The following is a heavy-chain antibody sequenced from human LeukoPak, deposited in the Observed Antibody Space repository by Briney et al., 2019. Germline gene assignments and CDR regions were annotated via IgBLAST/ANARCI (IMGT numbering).Heavy chain of an antibody. CDR1: GFTVSSNY. V-gene: IGHV3-66*01. J-gene: IGHJ4*02. D-gene: IGHD6-19*01. CDR3: ARDRRGYSSGWYEGEFLDY. CDR2: IYSGGST. Sequence: PGGSLRLSCAASGFTVSSNYMSWVRQAPGKGLEWVSVIYSGGSTYYADSVKGRFTTSRDNSKNTLYLQMNSLRAEDTAVYYCARDRRGYSSGWYEGEFLDYWGQGTLVTVSS.